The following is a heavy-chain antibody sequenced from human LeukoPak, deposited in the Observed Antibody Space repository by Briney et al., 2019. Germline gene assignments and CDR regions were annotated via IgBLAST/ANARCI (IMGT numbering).Heavy chain of an antibody. CDR3: VRVVYRDPTPCGMDV. CDR2: IKQDETEK. V-gene: IGHV3-7*03. J-gene: IGHJ6*02. CDR1: GFTFSNFW. Sequence: GGSLRLSCTASGFTFSNFWMGWVRQAPGKGLEWLANIKQDETEKFYLGSVKGRFTISRDNAKNSLYLQTNSLRVEDTALYYCVRVVYRDPTPCGMDVWGQGTTVTVSS. D-gene: IGHD5-24*01.